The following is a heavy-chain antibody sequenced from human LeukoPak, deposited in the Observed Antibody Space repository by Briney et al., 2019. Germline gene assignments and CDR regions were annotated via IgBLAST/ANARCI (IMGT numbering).Heavy chain of an antibody. CDR3: ASTYSSGWSYFGY. CDR1: GGSISRSDYY. V-gene: IGHV4-39*01. Sequence: SETLSLTCTVSGGSISRSDYYWGWIRQCPGKGLEWIGSISYSGSTYDNPSLKSRVTISVDTSKNQFALKLSSVTAADTAVYYCASTYSSGWSYFGYWGQGTLVTVSS. D-gene: IGHD6-13*01. CDR2: ISYSGST. J-gene: IGHJ4*02.